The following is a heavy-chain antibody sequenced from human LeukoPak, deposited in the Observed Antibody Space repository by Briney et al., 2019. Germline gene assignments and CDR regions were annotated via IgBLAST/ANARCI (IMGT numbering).Heavy chain of an antibody. CDR3: ARERRTRHYDILTGYTPMVFDP. Sequence: GGSLRLPCAASGFTFTDYAIHWVRQAPGKGLEWVAIISYDGSRKYYADSVKGRFTISRDNSKNTLYLQMNSLRAEDTAVYYCARERRTRHYDILTGYTPMVFDPWGQGTLVTVSS. V-gene: IGHV3-30-3*01. D-gene: IGHD3-9*01. CDR1: GFTFTDYA. CDR2: ISYDGSRK. J-gene: IGHJ5*02.